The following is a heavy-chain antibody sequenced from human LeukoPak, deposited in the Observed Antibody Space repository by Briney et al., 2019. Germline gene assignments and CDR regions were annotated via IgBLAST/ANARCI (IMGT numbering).Heavy chain of an antibody. CDR3: ARVPRYGDYGIGAFDI. J-gene: IGHJ3*02. D-gene: IGHD4-17*01. CDR1: GFTFSSYA. Sequence: PGGSLRLSCAASGFTFSSYAMSWVRQAPGKGLEWVSAISGSGGSTYYADSVKGRFTISRDNAKNSLYLQMNSLRAEDTAVYYCARVPRYGDYGIGAFDIWGQGTMVTVSS. CDR2: ISGSGGST. V-gene: IGHV3-23*01.